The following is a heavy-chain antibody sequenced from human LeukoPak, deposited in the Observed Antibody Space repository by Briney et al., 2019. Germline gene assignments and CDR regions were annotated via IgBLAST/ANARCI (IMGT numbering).Heavy chain of an antibody. D-gene: IGHD6-6*01. J-gene: IGHJ3*02. CDR3: ARGLEIAARVSPDAFDI. CDR1: GGTFSSYA. V-gene: IGHV1-69*13. CDR2: IIPIFGTA. Sequence: GASVKVSCKASGGTFSSYAISWVRQAPGQGLEWMEGIIPIFGTANYAQKFQGRVTITADESTSTAYMELSSLRSEDTAVYYCARGLEIAARVSPDAFDIWGQGTMVTVSS.